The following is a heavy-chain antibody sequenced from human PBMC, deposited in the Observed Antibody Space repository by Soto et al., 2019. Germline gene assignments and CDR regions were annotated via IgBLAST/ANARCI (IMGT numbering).Heavy chain of an antibody. D-gene: IGHD2-15*01. CDR1: GGSISSGGYS. Sequence: PSETLSLTCAVSGGSISSGGYSWSWIRQPPGKGLEWIGYIYHSGSTYYNPSLKSRVTISVDRSKNQFSLNLSSVTAADTAVYYCARGGYCSGGGCYWFDPWGQGTLVTVSS. CDR3: ARGGYCSGGGCYWFDP. J-gene: IGHJ5*02. CDR2: IYHSGST. V-gene: IGHV4-30-2*01.